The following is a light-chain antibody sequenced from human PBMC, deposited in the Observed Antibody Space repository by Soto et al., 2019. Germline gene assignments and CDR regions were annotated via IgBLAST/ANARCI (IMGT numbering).Light chain of an antibody. CDR3: QQRNSWPPIT. Sequence: EIVLTQSPVTLSLSPGERATLSCRASQSVSNYLAWYQQKPGQAHRLLIYDASNRATGIPARFSGSGSGTDFTLTISSLEPEDFAVYYCQQRNSWPPITFGQGTRLEIK. CDR2: DAS. V-gene: IGKV3-11*01. CDR1: QSVSNY. J-gene: IGKJ5*01.